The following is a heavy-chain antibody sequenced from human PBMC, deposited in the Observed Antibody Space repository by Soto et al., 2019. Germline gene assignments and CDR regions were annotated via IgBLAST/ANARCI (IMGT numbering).Heavy chain of an antibody. J-gene: IGHJ6*02. D-gene: IGHD2-21*02. CDR2: IYWDDDK. Sequence: QITLKESGPALVKPTQTLTLTCTISGFSLSTGGVGVGWIRQPPGKALEWLALIYWDDDKRYSPSLRSRLTITKDTSKNQVVLTMTNIDHVDTATYYCAHSRCGGDCLQSYSSHYYYGMDVWGQGTTVTVSS. CDR1: GFSLSTGGVG. V-gene: IGHV2-5*02. CDR3: AHSRCGGDCLQSYSSHYYYGMDV.